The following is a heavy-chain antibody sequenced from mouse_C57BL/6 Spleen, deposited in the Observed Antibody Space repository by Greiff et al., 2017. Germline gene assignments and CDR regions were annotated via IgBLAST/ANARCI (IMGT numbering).Heavy chain of an antibody. V-gene: IGHV1-61*01. Sequence: VQLQQPGAELVRPGSSVKLSCKASGYTFTSYWMDWVKQRPGQGLEWIGNIYPSDSETHYNQKFKDKATLTVDKSSSTAYMQLSSLTSEDSAVYYCAFITTVPFAYWGQGTLVTVSA. J-gene: IGHJ3*01. CDR3: AFITTVPFAY. D-gene: IGHD1-1*01. CDR2: IYPSDSET. CDR1: GYTFTSYW.